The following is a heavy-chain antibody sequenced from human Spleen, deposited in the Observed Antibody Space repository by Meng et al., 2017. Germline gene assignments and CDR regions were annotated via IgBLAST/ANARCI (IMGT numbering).Heavy chain of an antibody. J-gene: IGHJ4*02. Sequence: GELVQIRAGVKKPVASAKISCKASGYTFPDDCLPWVRRAPGQGLEWMGRINPKSVDTHDAQRFQGRVTMTGDTSISTAYMELGGLRSDDTAMYYCARDEDISAAGKLFGDYWGQGTLVTVSS. CDR1: GYTFPDDC. CDR3: ARDEDISAAGKLFGDY. V-gene: IGHV1-2*06. D-gene: IGHD6-13*01. CDR2: INPKSVDT.